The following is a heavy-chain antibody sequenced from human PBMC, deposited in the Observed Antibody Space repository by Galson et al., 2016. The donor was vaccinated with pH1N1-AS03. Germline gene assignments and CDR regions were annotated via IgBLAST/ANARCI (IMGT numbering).Heavy chain of an antibody. D-gene: IGHD2-8*01. CDR2: ISWNSDKI. Sequence: SLRLSCAASGFSFDDYAMHWVRQAPGKGLEWVSGISWNSDKITYADSVKGRFTISRDNAKNSLYLEMNSLRAEDTALYYCAKDIGVLMVYTEGPFDYWGPGTLVTVSS. CDR1: GFSFDDYA. J-gene: IGHJ4*02. V-gene: IGHV3-9*01. CDR3: AKDIGVLMVYTEGPFDY.